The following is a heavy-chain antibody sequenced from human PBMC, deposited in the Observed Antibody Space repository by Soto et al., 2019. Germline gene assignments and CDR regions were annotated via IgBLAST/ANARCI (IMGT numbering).Heavy chain of an antibody. V-gene: IGHV1-18*01. Sequence: QVQLVQSGGEVKKPGASVKVSCKASGYIFNSFGISWVRQAPGQGLEWMGWISAYTGNTKYAQNFQGRVTMTTDTTTSTAYMELRSLRSDDPAVYYGGRRWTTGEIDYWGQGTLVTVSS. CDR3: GRRWTTGEIDY. CDR1: GYIFNSFG. CDR2: ISAYTGNT. D-gene: IGHD7-27*01. J-gene: IGHJ4*02.